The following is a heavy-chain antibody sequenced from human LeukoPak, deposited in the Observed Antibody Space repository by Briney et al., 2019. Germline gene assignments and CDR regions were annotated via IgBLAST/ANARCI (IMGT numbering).Heavy chain of an antibody. Sequence: KPGGSLRLSCAASGFTFSSYSMNWVRQAPGKGLEWVSSISSSSSYIYYADSVKGRFTISRDNAKNSLYLQMNSLRAEDTAVYYCVRLRIEGYSYVRSPDAFDIWGQGTMVTVSS. CDR1: GFTFSSYS. J-gene: IGHJ3*02. D-gene: IGHD5-18*01. V-gene: IGHV3-21*01. CDR3: VRLRIEGYSYVRSPDAFDI. CDR2: ISSSSSYI.